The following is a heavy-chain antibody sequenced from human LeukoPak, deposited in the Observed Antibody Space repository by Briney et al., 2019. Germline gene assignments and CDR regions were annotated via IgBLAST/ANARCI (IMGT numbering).Heavy chain of an antibody. CDR1: GGSISSSSYY. J-gene: IGHJ4*02. D-gene: IGHD2-2*02. V-gene: IGHV4-39*01. CDR3: ARHRVVPAAIYPFDY. Sequence: SETLSLTCTVSGGSISSSSYYWGWIRQPPGKGLEWIGSIYYSGSTYYNPSLKSRVTLSVDTSKNQFSLKLSSVTAADTAVYYCARHRVVPAAIYPFDYWGQGTLVTVSS. CDR2: IYYSGST.